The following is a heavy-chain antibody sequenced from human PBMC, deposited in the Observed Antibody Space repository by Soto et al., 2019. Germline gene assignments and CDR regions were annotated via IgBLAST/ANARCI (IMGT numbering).Heavy chain of an antibody. CDR2: IYSGGST. CDR1: GFTVSSDY. CDR3: ARAYNWYDAYFDH. D-gene: IGHD1-1*01. V-gene: IGHV3-53*01. J-gene: IGHJ4*02. Sequence: EVQLVESGGGLTQPGGSLRLSCAASGFTVSSDYMSWARQTPGKGLEWVSVIYSGGSTYYAESVKGRFTISRDNSKNTLYLQMNSLRAEDTAVYYCARAYNWYDAYFDHWGQGTLVTVSS.